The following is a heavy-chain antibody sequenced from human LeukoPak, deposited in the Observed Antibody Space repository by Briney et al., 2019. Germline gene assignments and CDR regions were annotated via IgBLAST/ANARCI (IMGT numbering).Heavy chain of an antibody. V-gene: IGHV3-73*01. D-gene: IGHD2-15*01. J-gene: IGHJ4*02. CDR3: TRWDGNCYGCAWDY. CDR1: GFTFSESA. Sequence: GGSLKLSCAASGFTFSESAIHWVRQASGKGLEWVGRIRSKSNSYATAYAASVKGRFTISRDDSKNTAYLQMNSLQTEDTAVYYCTRWDGNCYGCAWDYWGQGTLVTVSS. CDR2: IRSKSNSYAT.